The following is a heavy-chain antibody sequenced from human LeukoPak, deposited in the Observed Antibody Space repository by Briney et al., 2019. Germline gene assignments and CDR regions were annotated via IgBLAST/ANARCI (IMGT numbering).Heavy chain of an antibody. CDR1: GFTFSSYA. CDR3: ARGIIARLSDY. V-gene: IGHV3-23*01. J-gene: IGHJ4*02. D-gene: IGHD6-6*01. CDR2: ISGSGGST. Sequence: AGGSLRLSCAASGFTFSSYAMSWVRQAPGKGLEWVSAISGSGGSTYYADSVKGRFTISRDNSKNTLYLQMNSLRAEDTAIYYCARGIIARLSDYWGQGTLVTVSS.